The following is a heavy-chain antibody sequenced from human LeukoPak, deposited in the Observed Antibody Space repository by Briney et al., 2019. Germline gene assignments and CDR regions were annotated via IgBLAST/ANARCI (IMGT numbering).Heavy chain of an antibody. CDR1: GYTFTGYY. D-gene: IGHD2-21*02. J-gene: IGHJ1*01. V-gene: IGHV1-3*01. CDR2: INAGNGNT. Sequence: ASVKVSCKASGYTFTGYYMHWVRQAPGQRLEWMGWINAGNGNTKYSQKFQGRVTITRDTSASTAYMELSSLRSEDTAVYYCARAAPRQVVVTATEYFQYWGQGTLVTVSS. CDR3: ARAAPRQVVVTATEYFQY.